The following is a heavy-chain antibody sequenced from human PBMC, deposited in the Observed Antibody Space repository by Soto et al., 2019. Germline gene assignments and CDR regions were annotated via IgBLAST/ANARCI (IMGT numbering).Heavy chain of an antibody. Sequence: SETLSHTCTVAGGSISDDTYYWVWNRQPPGKGLEWIGSIYYSGTSSYNPSLESRVAMSVDTAKKQLPLRLMSVTAAATAVYFFPGLHGIRAVCVLFDSWVQGTLVTVSS. CDR3: PGLHGIRAVCVLFDS. V-gene: IGHV4-39*01. CDR2: IYYSGTS. J-gene: IGHJ5*01. CDR1: GGSISDDTYY. D-gene: IGHD3-3*02.